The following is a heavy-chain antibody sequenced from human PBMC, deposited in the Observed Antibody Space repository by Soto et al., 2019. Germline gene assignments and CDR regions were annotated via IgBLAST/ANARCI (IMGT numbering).Heavy chain of an antibody. Sequence: SETLSLTCAVYGGSFSGYYWSWIRQPPGKGLEWIGEINHSGTTNYNPSLKSRVTLSVDTSKNQFSLKLNSVTAADTAVYFCARRRKNSGYSGPDFWGQGTLVTVSS. CDR3: ARRRKNSGYSGPDF. CDR1: GGSFSGYY. D-gene: IGHD5-12*01. J-gene: IGHJ4*02. V-gene: IGHV4-34*01. CDR2: INHSGTT.